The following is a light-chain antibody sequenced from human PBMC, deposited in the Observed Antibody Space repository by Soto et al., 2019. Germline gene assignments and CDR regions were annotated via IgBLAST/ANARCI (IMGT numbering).Light chain of an antibody. V-gene: IGKV1-39*01. Sequence: DTQMTQSPSSLSASVGDRVTITCRASQSITTYLNWYQQKPGKAPKLLIYAASSLQSGVPSRFSGSGSGTEFTLTISSLQSEDFAVYYCQQYKNWPLTFGGGTRVEIK. CDR3: QQYKNWPLT. CDR1: QSITTY. J-gene: IGKJ4*01. CDR2: AAS.